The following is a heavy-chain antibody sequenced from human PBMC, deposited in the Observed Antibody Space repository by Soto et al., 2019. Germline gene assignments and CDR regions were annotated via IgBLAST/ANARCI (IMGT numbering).Heavy chain of an antibody. CDR2: IRSKADGGTT. D-gene: IGHD2-15*01. CDR1: GFTFGDSA. CDR3: ARVSATASNAFDI. Sequence: GGYLSLSCTASGFTFGDSAMTLGRQAPGKGLEWVGFIRSKADGGTTEYAASVKGRFTISRYDSINFAYLQMNSLKIEDTAVYYCARVSATASNAFDIWGQGTMVTVSS. J-gene: IGHJ3*02. V-gene: IGHV3-49*04.